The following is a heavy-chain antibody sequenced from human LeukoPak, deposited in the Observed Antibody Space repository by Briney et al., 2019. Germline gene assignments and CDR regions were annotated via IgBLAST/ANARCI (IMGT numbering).Heavy chain of an antibody. CDR2: ITIGATDT. D-gene: IGHD6-13*01. V-gene: IGHV3-23*01. Sequence: GGSLRLSCAASGFTFNNYAMNWVRQAPGKGLEWVSAITIGATDTFYLDSVKGRFTISRDNSKNTLYLQMSSLRAEDTAIYYCAKSRAADTTLLFDYWGQGTPVTVSS. CDR3: AKSRAADTTLLFDY. J-gene: IGHJ4*02. CDR1: GFTFNNYA.